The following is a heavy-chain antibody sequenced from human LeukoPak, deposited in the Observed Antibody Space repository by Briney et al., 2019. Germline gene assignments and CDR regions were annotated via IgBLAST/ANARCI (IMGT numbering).Heavy chain of an antibody. CDR2: ILRNSGSI. V-gene: IGHV3-9*01. CDR3: VKDGGRDTAAAYY. J-gene: IGHJ4*02. D-gene: IGHD6-13*01. Sequence: PGGSLRLSCAASGFTFDEYAMHWVRQAPGKGLEWVSGILRNSGSIGYADSVKGRFTISRDDAKNSLYLQMNSLRAEDTALYYCVKDGGRDTAAAYYWGQGTLVSVSS. CDR1: GFTFDEYA.